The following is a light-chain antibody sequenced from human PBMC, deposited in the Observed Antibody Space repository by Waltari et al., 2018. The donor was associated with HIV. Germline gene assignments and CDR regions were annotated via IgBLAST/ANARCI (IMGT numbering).Light chain of an antibody. CDR1: GSNIGQNY. Sequence: QSLLTQPPSVSAAPGHQVTISCSGSGSNIGQNYVSWYRQVPGTAPKLPIYENNKRASGIPDRFSGSRAGTSATLGITGLQTGDEADYYCGTWDSSLSVGVFGGGTKVTVL. V-gene: IGLV1-51*02. J-gene: IGLJ3*02. CDR2: ENN. CDR3: GTWDSSLSVGV.